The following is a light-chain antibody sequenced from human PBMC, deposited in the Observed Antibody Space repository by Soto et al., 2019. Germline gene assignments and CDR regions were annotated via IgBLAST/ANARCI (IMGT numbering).Light chain of an antibody. V-gene: IGKV3-20*01. Sequence: EIVLTQSPGTLSLSPGERATLSCRASQSVSSSYLAWYQQKPGQAPRLLIYGASSRATGIPDRFSGSGSGTDFTLTISRLEPEDFAVYSCQQYGSSFGQGTKVEIK. CDR3: QQYGSS. J-gene: IGKJ1*01. CDR2: GAS. CDR1: QSVSSSY.